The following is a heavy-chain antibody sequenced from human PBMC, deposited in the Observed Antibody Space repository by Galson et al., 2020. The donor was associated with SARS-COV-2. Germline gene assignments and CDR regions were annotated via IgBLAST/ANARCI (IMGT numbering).Heavy chain of an antibody. CDR3: ARDAMKVFTVVPAALSG. CDR1: GYTFTGYY. J-gene: IGHJ4*02. D-gene: IGHD2-2*01. V-gene: IGHV1-2*02. CDR2: INPNSGGT. Sequence: GESLKISCKASGYTFTGYYMHWVRQAPGQGLEWMGWINPNSGGTNYAQKFQGRVTMTRDTSISTAYMELSRLRSDDTAVYYCARDAMKVFTVVPAALSGWGQGTLVTVSS.